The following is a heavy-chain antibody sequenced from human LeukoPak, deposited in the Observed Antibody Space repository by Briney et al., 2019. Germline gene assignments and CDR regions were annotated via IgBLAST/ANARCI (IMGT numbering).Heavy chain of an antibody. CDR2: INWSGRST. Sequence: GGSLRLSCVGSGFTIDDYGMSWVRQAPGKGLEWVAGINWSGRSTGYGDSVKGRFTISRDNAKNSLYLQMNSLRAEDTALYYCARVWNCGGDCYSDYYYYMDVWGEGTTVTVSS. CDR1: GFTIDDYG. D-gene: IGHD2-21*02. J-gene: IGHJ6*03. CDR3: ARVWNCGGDCYSDYYYYMDV. V-gene: IGHV3-20*04.